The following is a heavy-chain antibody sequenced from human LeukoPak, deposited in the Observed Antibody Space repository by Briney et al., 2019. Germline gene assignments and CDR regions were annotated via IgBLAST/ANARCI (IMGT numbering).Heavy chain of an antibody. J-gene: IGHJ4*02. Sequence: GGSLRLSCAASGFTVSSNYMSWVRQAPGKGLEWVSVIYSGGSTYYADSVKGRFTFSRDNSKNTLYLQMNSLRAEDTAVYYCARAAPSYYYDSSGSTYYFDYWGQGTLVTVSS. CDR2: IYSGGST. D-gene: IGHD3-22*01. V-gene: IGHV3-66*01. CDR3: ARAAPSYYYDSSGSTYYFDY. CDR1: GFTVSSNY.